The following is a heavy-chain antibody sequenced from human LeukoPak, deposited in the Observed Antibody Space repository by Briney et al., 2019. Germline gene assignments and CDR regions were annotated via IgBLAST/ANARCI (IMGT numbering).Heavy chain of an antibody. CDR2: ISSSSSTI. J-gene: IGHJ4*02. V-gene: IGHV3-48*04. CDR3: ARAGSWGLVIRASYYFDY. Sequence: QPGGSLRLSCAASGFTFSSYSMNWVRQAPGKGLEWVSYISSSSSTIYYADSVKGRFTISRDNAKNSLYLQMNSLRAEDTAVYYCARAGSWGLVIRASYYFDYWGQGTLVTVSS. D-gene: IGHD6-19*01. CDR1: GFTFSSYS.